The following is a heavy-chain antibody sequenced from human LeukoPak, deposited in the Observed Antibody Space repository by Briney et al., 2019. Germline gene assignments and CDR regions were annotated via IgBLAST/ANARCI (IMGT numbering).Heavy chain of an antibody. Sequence: GASVKVSCKASGYTFTGYYMHWVRQAPGQGLEWMGWINPNSGGTNYAQKFQGRVTMTRDTSISTAYMELSRLRSDDTAVYYCARDGGPFIVVVPAYYMDVWGKGTTVTVSS. CDR2: INPNSGGT. D-gene: IGHD2-2*01. V-gene: IGHV1-2*02. CDR3: ARDGGPFIVVVPAYYMDV. J-gene: IGHJ6*03. CDR1: GYTFTGYY.